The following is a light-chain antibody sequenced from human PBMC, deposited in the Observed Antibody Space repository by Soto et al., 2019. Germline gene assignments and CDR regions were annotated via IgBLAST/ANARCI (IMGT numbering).Light chain of an antibody. Sequence: EIVLTQSPGTLSLSRGERATLSCRASQSISSAYLAWYQQKPGQAPSLLIYGASSRATGIPDRFSGSGSGTDFTLTINRLEPEDSAVYFCQQYGSSPPWTFGQGTKVEIK. V-gene: IGKV3-20*01. CDR2: GAS. J-gene: IGKJ1*01. CDR3: QQYGSSPPWT. CDR1: QSISSAY.